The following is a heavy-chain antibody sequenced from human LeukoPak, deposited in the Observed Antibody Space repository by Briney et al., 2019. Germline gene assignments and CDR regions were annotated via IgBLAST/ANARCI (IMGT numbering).Heavy chain of an antibody. CDR2: ISGSGGST. CDR3: AKPPPYYYDSSGVVGGPQH. D-gene: IGHD3-22*01. CDR1: GFTFSSYA. Sequence: PGGSLRLSCAASGFTFSSYAMSWVRQAPGKGLEWVSAISGSGGSTYYADSVKGRFTISRDNSKNTLYLQMNSLRAEDTAVYYCAKPPPYYYDSSGVVGGPQHWGQGTLVTVSS. V-gene: IGHV3-23*01. J-gene: IGHJ1*01.